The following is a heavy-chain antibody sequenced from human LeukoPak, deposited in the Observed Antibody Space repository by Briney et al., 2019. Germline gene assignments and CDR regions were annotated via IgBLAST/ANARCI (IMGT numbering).Heavy chain of an antibody. CDR1: GFTFNDYY. CDR2: IRSKAYGGTT. V-gene: IGHV3-49*04. D-gene: IGHD3-22*01. Sequence: AGGSPRLSCAASGFTFNDYYMSWVRQAPGKGQEWVGFIRSKAYGGTTEYAASVKGRFTISRDDSKSIAYLQMKSLKTEDTAVYYCTRGDYYDSSGYYFLFDYWGQGALVTVSS. CDR3: TRGDYYDSSGYYFLFDY. J-gene: IGHJ4*02.